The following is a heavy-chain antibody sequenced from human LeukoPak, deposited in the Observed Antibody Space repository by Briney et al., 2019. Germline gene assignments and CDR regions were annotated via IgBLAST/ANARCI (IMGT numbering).Heavy chain of an antibody. J-gene: IGHJ4*02. D-gene: IGHD3-3*01. Sequence: PGGSLRLSCAASGFTFGTFAFSWVRQAPGKGLQWVSSITGDDTTYYAYSVKGRFTISRDTSRNTLYQQMNSLRAEDTAVYFCAKGHYDFRDYWGQGSLVTVSS. CDR2: ITGDDTT. CDR3: AKGHYDFRDY. CDR1: GFTFGTFA. V-gene: IGHV3-23*01.